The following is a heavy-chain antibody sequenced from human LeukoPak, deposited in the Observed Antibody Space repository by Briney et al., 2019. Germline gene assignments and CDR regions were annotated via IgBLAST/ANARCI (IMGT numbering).Heavy chain of an antibody. J-gene: IGHJ6*02. Sequence: GGSLRLSCAACGFTFSSYAMHGVRQAPGKGLECVAVISYDGSNKYYADSVKGRFTISRDNSKNTLYLQMNSLRAEDSSVYYGARALGYGCSTSCYAYYYGMDVWGQGTTVTVSS. CDR1: GFTFSSYA. D-gene: IGHD2-2*01. CDR3: ARALGYGCSTSCYAYYYGMDV. V-gene: IGHV3-30-3*01. CDR2: ISYDGSNK.